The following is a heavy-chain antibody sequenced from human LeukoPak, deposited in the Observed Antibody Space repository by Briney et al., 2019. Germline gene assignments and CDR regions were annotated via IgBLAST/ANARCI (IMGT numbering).Heavy chain of an antibody. Sequence: PSETLSLTCAVYGGSFSGYYWSWIRQPPGKGLEWIGEINHSGSTNYNPSLKSRVTISVDTSKNQFSLKLSSVNAADTAVYYCARQDRWFDPWGQGTLVTVSS. CDR3: ARQDRWFDP. J-gene: IGHJ5*02. D-gene: IGHD1-14*01. CDR1: GGSFSGYY. V-gene: IGHV4-34*01. CDR2: INHSGST.